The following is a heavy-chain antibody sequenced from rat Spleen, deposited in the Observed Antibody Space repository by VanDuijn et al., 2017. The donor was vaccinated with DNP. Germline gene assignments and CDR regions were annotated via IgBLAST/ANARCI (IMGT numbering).Heavy chain of an antibody. Sequence: QVQLKESGPGLVQPSQTLSLTCTVARFSLTTYNVHWVRQPPGKGLEWMGVIWSNGGTDYNSAIKSRLSISRDTSKSQVFLKMNSLQTEDTAMYFCACHYGGYAMDAWGQGTSVTVSS. CDR1: RFSLTTYN. D-gene: IGHD1-11*01. J-gene: IGHJ4*01. CDR3: ACHYGGYAMDA. V-gene: IGHV2-47*01. CDR2: IWSNGGT.